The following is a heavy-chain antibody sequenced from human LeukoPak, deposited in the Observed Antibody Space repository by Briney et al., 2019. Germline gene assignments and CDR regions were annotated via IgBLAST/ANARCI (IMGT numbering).Heavy chain of an antibody. V-gene: IGHV4-30-2*01. CDR2: IYHSGST. D-gene: IGHD2-15*01. Sequence: SETLSLTCAVSGGSISSGGYSWSWIRQPPGKGLEWIGYIYHSGSTYYNPSLKSRVTISVDRSKNQFSLKLSSATAADTAVYYCARVGGGQLADYWGQGTLVTVSS. J-gene: IGHJ4*02. CDR1: GGSISSGGYS. CDR3: ARVGGGQLADY.